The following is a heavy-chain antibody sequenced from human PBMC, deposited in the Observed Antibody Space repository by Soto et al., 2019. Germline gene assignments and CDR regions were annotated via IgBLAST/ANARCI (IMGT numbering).Heavy chain of an antibody. Sequence: QVQLVESGGGVVQPGRSLRHSCAASEFTFSDYAMHWVRQAPGKGLEWVAVISDDGDKVFYADSMKDRLTISRDNSKSTLFLQLTSLGPEDTALYYCARAHYHDSSGPNGHAFDIWGQGTLVTVSS. D-gene: IGHD3-22*01. CDR3: ARAHYHDSSGPNGHAFDI. CDR2: ISDDGDKV. J-gene: IGHJ3*02. CDR1: EFTFSDYA. V-gene: IGHV3-30-3*01.